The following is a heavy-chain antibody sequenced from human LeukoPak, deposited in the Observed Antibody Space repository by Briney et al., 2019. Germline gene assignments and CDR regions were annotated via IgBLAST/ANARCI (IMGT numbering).Heavy chain of an antibody. V-gene: IGHV3-11*03. CDR3: ARQLSGWYDADPY. CDR2: ISSSSTYT. CDR1: GFTLSDYY. Sequence: GGSLRLSCEASGFTLSDYYMTWIRQAPGKGLEWVSYISSSSTYTNYADSVKGRFPISRDNAKNSLYLQMDSLRAEDTAVYYCARQLSGWYDADPYWGQGTLVTVSA. D-gene: IGHD6-19*01. J-gene: IGHJ4*02.